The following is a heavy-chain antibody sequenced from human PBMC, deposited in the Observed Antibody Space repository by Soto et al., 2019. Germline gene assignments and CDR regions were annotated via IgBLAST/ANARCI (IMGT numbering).Heavy chain of an antibody. J-gene: IGHJ6*02. CDR3: ARVRYSSRWSYNYYGMDV. CDR2: INAGNGNT. D-gene: IGHD6-13*01. V-gene: IGHV1-3*01. CDR1: GYTFTSYA. Sequence: ASVKVSCKASGYTFTSYAMHWVRQAPGQRLEWMGWINAGNGNTKYSQKFQGRVTITRDTSASTAYMELSSLRSEDTAVYYCARVRYSSRWSYNYYGMDVWGQGTTVTVSS.